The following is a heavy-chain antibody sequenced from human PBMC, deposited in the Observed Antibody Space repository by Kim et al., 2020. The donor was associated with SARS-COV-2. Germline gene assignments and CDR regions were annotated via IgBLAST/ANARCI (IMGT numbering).Heavy chain of an antibody. CDR3: ARDRDSGSYWVLDY. D-gene: IGHD1-26*01. J-gene: IGHJ4*02. V-gene: IGHV1-18*01. Sequence: AQKLHGRVTMTTDTSTSTAYMELRSLRSDDTAVYYCARDRDSGSYWVLDYWGQGTLVTVSS.